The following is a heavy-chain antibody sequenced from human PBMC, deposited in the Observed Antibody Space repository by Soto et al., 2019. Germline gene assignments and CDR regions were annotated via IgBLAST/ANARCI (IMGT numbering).Heavy chain of an antibody. V-gene: IGHV1-18*01. CDR3: ARDGKHDSTGYLGDDY. D-gene: IGHD3-22*01. CDR2: ISAYNGNT. CDR1: GYTFARFA. Sequence: ASVKVSCKASGYTFARFAISWMRQAPGQGLEWMGWISAYNGNTNYAEKLQGRVRMTTDTSTSIAYMELRSLRSDDTAVYYCARDGKHDSTGYLGDDYWGQGTLVTVSS. J-gene: IGHJ4*02.